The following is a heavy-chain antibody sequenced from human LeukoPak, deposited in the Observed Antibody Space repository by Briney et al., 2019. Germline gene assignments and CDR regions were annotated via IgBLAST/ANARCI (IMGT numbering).Heavy chain of an antibody. CDR1: GGSISSSSYY. Sequence: SETLSLTCTVSGGSISSSSYYWGWIRQPPGKGLEWIGSIYYSGSTYYNPSLKSRVTISVDTSKNQFSLKLSSVTAADTAVYYCARQEGLGYCSGGSCYSGGPFDYWGQGTLVTVSS. CDR2: IYYSGST. D-gene: IGHD2-15*01. J-gene: IGHJ4*02. V-gene: IGHV4-39*01. CDR3: ARQEGLGYCSGGSCYSGGPFDY.